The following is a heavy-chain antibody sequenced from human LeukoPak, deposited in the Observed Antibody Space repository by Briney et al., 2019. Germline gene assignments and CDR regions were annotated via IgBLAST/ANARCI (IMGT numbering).Heavy chain of an antibody. CDR2: INSDGSSI. V-gene: IGHV3-74*01. Sequence: PGGSLRLSCAASGFIFSSYWMHWVRQAPGKGLVWVSRINSDGSSISYADSVKGRFTISRDNAKNTLYLQMNSLRAEDTAVYYCARAGDRVWDYMDVWGKGTTVTVSS. CDR1: GFIFSSYW. D-gene: IGHD5/OR15-5a*01. J-gene: IGHJ6*03. CDR3: ARAGDRVWDYMDV.